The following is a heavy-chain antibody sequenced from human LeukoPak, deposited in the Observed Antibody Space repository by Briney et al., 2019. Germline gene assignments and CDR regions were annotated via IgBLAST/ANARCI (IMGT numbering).Heavy chain of an antibody. V-gene: IGHV3-7*01. J-gene: IGHJ4*02. Sequence: GGSLRLSCGVSGFSVTSYWMSWVRQAPGKGLEWVASLKQDGSDRYYVDSVKGRFTIARDDAKNSLYLQMNSLRAGDTAVYYCVRYCTIGVCSRRNFDYWGQGTLVTVSS. CDR2: LKQDGSDR. CDR3: VRYCTIGVCSRRNFDY. D-gene: IGHD2-8*01. CDR1: GFSVTSYW.